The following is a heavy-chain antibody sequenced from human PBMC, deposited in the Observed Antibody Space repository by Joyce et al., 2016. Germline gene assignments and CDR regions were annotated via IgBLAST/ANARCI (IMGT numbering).Heavy chain of an antibody. CDR3: VKEDDSIWGSPSYFDS. J-gene: IGHJ4*01. CDR2: ISYDGSNK. CDR1: GFTFSSNV. Sequence: QVKLVESGGGAVQPGRSLRLPCAASGFTFSSNVRQWVRQAPGKVLEWVAVISYDGSNKYYADSVKGRFTISRDNSRNTLSLQMNSLRTEDTGVYYCVKEDDSIWGSPSYFDSWGQGTLVTVSS. D-gene: IGHD3-16*01. V-gene: IGHV3-30*18.